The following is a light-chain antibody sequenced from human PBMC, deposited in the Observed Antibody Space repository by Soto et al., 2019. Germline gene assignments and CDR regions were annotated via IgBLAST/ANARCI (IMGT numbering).Light chain of an antibody. CDR2: DAS. CDR1: QSVSSY. J-gene: IGKJ4*01. V-gene: IGKV3-11*01. CDR3: EERSNWALT. Sequence: EIVLTQSPATLSLSPGERATLSCRASQSVSSYLAWYQQKPGQAPSLLIYDASNRATGIPARFSGSGSGTEFTLTISSLEPEDFAVYYWEERSNWALTFGGGTKVEIK.